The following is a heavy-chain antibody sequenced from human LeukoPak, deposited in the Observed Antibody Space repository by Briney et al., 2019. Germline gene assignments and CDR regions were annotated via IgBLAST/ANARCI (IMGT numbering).Heavy chain of an antibody. CDR3: AKDRIRFLEWLFDY. Sequence: PGGSLRLSCAASGFTFSSYSMNWVRQAPGKGLEWASSISSSSSYIYYADSVKGRFTISRDNSKNTLYLQMNSLRAEDTAVYYCAKDRIRFLEWLFDYWGQGTLVTVSS. CDR2: ISSSSSYI. V-gene: IGHV3-21*04. D-gene: IGHD3-3*01. J-gene: IGHJ4*02. CDR1: GFTFSSYS.